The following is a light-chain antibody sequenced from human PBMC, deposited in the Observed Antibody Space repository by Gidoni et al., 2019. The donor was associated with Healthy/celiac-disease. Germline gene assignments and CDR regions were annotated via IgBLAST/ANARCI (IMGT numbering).Light chain of an antibody. CDR2: GAS. CDR3: QQYGSSQT. Sequence: EIVLTQSPGTLSLSPGERATLSCRASQRVSSNYLAWYQQKPGQAPRLLIYGASSRATGIPDRFSGSGSGTDFTLTISRLEPEDFAVYYCQQYGSSQTFGQGTKVEIK. CDR1: QRVSSNY. V-gene: IGKV3-20*01. J-gene: IGKJ1*01.